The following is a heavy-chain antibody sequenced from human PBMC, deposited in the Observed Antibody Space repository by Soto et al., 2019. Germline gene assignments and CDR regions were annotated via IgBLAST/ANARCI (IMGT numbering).Heavy chain of an antibody. V-gene: IGHV4-30-4*01. CDR2: MSYSGST. D-gene: IGHD2-2*01. Sequence: SETLSLTCTVSGGSVSSYDYYWSWIRQPPGKGLEWIGYMSYSGSTYYNPSLKSRVTISLDTSKNQFSLKLSSVTAADTAVYYCARAKIGYGSSTSGPANWFDPWGQGTMVTVSS. CDR3: ARAKIGYGSSTSGPANWFDP. CDR1: GGSVSSYDYY. J-gene: IGHJ5*02.